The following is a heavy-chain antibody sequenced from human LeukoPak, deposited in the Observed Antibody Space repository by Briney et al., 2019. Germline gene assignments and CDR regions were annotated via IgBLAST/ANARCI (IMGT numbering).Heavy chain of an antibody. CDR3: ARVGWEILNLHFDP. J-gene: IGHJ5*02. V-gene: IGHV3-7*03. CDR2: IKKDGSQT. D-gene: IGHD1-14*01. Sequence: GGSLRLSCVGSGFTFSNKWMTWVRQAPGKGPEWVATIKKDGSQTYYVDSVKGRFTISRDDAQNSLYLQMNGLRVEDTAIYSCARVGWEILNLHFDPWGQGTLVTVSS. CDR1: GFTFSNKW.